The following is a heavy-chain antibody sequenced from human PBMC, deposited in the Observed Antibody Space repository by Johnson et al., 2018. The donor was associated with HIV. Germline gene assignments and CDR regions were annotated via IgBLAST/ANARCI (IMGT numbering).Heavy chain of an antibody. J-gene: IGHJ3*02. CDR3: AKDQYRKLTAVAGI. V-gene: IGHV3-30*02. D-gene: IGHD4-17*01. CDR1: GFTFKSYG. Sequence: VQLVESGGGVVQPGGSLRLSCAASGFTFKSYGMHWVRQAPGKGLEWVAFIRFDGSNTYYADSVRGRFTLSRDNSKNTVYLQMNSLRAEDTAVYYCAKDQYRKLTAVAGIWGQRTMVTVSS. CDR2: IRFDGSNT.